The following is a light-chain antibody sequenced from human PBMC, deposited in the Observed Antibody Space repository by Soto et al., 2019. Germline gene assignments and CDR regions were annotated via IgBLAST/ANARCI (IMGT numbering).Light chain of an antibody. Sequence: EIVLTQSPGTLSLSPGERATLSCRASQSVSSSYLAWYQQKPGQAPRLLIYGASSSATGIPDRFSGSGSGTDFTLTISRLEAEDFAVYYGQQYGSKPDTVDQRTELEIK. CDR1: QSVSSSY. V-gene: IGKV3-20*01. CDR3: QQYGSKPDT. CDR2: GAS. J-gene: IGKJ2*01.